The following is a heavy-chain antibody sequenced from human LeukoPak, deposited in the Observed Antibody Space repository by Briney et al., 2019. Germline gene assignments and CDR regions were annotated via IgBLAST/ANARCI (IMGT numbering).Heavy chain of an antibody. CDR1: GFTVSSNY. J-gene: IGHJ4*02. CDR3: ARVYVSFNMAFDY. D-gene: IGHD5-24*01. Sequence: GGSLRLSCAASGFTVSSNYMSWVRQTPGKGLEWVSVIDSGGSTKYADSVKGRFTISRDNSKNTLYLQINSLRAEDTAVYYCARVYVSFNMAFDYWGQGTVVTVSS. V-gene: IGHV3-66*01. CDR2: IDSGGST.